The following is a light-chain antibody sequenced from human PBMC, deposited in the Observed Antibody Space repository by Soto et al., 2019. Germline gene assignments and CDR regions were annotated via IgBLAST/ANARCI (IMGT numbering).Light chain of an antibody. CDR1: SSDVGDYNY. CDR3: SSYTSSSTRV. CDR2: DVT. Sequence: QSVLTQPASVSGSPGQSITISCTGTSSDVGDYNYVSWYQQHPGKAPKLMIYDVTNRPSGVSNRFSGSKSGNTASLTISGLQAEDEADYYCSSYTSSSTRVFGGGTK. V-gene: IGLV2-14*01. J-gene: IGLJ2*01.